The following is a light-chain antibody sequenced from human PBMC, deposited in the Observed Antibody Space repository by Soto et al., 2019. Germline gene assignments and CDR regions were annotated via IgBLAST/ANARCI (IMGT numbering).Light chain of an antibody. Sequence: QLVLTQPPSASGTPGQRVTISCSGSSSNIGSNYVYWYQQVPGTAPKLLIYRNNQRPSGVPDRFSGSKSGTSASLAISGLRSEDEADYYCAAWDDTLSARVFGGGTKVTVL. CDR1: SSNIGSNY. CDR2: RNN. J-gene: IGLJ2*01. CDR3: AAWDDTLSARV. V-gene: IGLV1-47*01.